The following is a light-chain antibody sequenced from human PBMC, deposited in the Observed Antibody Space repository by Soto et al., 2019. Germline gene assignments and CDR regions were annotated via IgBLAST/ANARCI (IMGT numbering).Light chain of an antibody. CDR2: DAS. V-gene: IGKV1-5*01. CDR1: QSISSW. CDR3: QQYETFSGT. J-gene: IGKJ1*01. Sequence: ETQLTHSPSTLSAPAGGGVTITFRASQSISSWLAWYQQKPGKAPKLLIYDASSLESGVPSRFSGSGSGTEFTLTISSLQPDDFATYYCQQYETFSGTGGTGTQGDIK.